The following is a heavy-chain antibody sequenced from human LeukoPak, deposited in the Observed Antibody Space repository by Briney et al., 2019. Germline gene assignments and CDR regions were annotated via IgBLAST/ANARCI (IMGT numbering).Heavy chain of an antibody. CDR2: ISGSGGST. J-gene: IGHJ6*02. CDR3: ATEGDSSGYFHYYCGMDV. V-gene: IGHV3-23*01. Sequence: GGSLRLSCAASGFTFSSYAMSWVRQAPGKRLEWVSAISGSGGSTYYADSVKGRFTISRDNSKNTLYLQMNSLRAEDTAVYYCATEGDSSGYFHYYCGMDVWGQGTTVTVSS. D-gene: IGHD3-22*01. CDR1: GFTFSSYA.